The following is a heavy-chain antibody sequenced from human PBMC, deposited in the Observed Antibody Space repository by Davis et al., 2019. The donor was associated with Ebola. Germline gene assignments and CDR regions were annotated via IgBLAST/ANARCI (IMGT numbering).Heavy chain of an antibody. J-gene: IGHJ4*02. CDR2: IRSKANSYAT. Sequence: GESLKISCAASGFTFSRYSMNWVRQAPGKGLEWVGRIRSKANSYATAYAASVKGRFTISRDDSKNTAYLQMNSLKTEDTAVYYCSVSSGSYDYWGQGTLVTVSS. CDR1: GFTFSRYS. V-gene: IGHV3-73*01. CDR3: SVSSGSYDY. D-gene: IGHD1-26*01.